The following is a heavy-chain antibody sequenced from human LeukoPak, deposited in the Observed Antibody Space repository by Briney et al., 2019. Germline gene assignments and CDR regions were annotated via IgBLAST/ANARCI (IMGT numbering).Heavy chain of an antibody. CDR3: ARDVPHNWFDT. CDR2: INSDGGGT. J-gene: IGHJ5*02. Sequence: GGSLRLSCAASGITFGNNWMHWVRHGPGKGLVWISRINSDGGGTIYADSVKGRFTVSRDNAKNTLYLQMNSLRAEHTAVYYCARDVPHNWFDTWGQGTLVGVSS. V-gene: IGHV3-74*01. CDR1: GITFGNNW.